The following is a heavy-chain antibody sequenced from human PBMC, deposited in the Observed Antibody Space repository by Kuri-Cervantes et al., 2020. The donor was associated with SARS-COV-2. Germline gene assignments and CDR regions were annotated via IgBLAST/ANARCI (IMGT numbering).Heavy chain of an antibody. J-gene: IGHJ6*03. D-gene: IGHD3-22*01. CDR3: ARGGDSSGYYYYYYYYMDV. CDR1: GGSISSYY. V-gene: IGHV4-59*01. CDR2: IYYSGST. Sequence: SETLSLTCTVSGGSISSYYWSWIRQPAGKGLEWIGYIYYSGSTNYNPSLKSRVTISVDTSKNQFSLKLSSVTAADTAVYYCARGGDSSGYYYYYYYYMDVWGKGTTVTVSS.